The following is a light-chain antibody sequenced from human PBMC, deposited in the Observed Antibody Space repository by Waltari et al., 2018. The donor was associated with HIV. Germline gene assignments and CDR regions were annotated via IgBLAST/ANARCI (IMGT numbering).Light chain of an antibody. CDR3: CSYAGSYTFYV. V-gene: IGLV2-11*01. CDR1: SSDVGGYNY. Sequence: QSALTQPRSVSGSPGQSVTISCTGTSSDVGGYNYVSWYQQHPGKAPKLMIYDVRKRPSGVPDRFSGSKSGNTASLTISGLQAEDEADYYCCSYAGSYTFYVFGTGTKVTVL. J-gene: IGLJ1*01. CDR2: DVR.